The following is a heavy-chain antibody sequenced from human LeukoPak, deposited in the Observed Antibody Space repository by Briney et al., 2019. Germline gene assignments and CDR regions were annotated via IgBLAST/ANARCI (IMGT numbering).Heavy chain of an antibody. CDR1: GFTFSDYY. J-gene: IGHJ4*02. CDR3: ARARKWRYSSSWYEGIDHIDY. V-gene: IGHV3-11*01. CDR2: ISSSGSTI. D-gene: IGHD6-13*01. Sequence: PGGSLRLSCAASGFTFSDYYMSWIRQAPGKGLEWVSYISSSGSTIYYADSVKGRFTISRDNAKNSLYLQMNSLRAEDTAVYYCARARKWRYSSSWYEGIDHIDYWGQGTLVTVSS.